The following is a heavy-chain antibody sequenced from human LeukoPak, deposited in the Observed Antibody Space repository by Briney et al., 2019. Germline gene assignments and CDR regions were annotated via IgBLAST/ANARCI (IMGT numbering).Heavy chain of an antibody. Sequence: GASVKVSCKASGGTFSSYAISWVRQAPGQGLEWMGRIIPILGIANYAQKFQGRVTITADKSTGTAYMELSSLRSEDTAVYYCAKHSSTRDYYYYGMDVWGQGTTVTVSS. D-gene: IGHD2-2*01. CDR3: AKHSSTRDYYYYGMDV. CDR2: IIPILGIA. CDR1: GGTFSSYA. J-gene: IGHJ6*02. V-gene: IGHV1-69*04.